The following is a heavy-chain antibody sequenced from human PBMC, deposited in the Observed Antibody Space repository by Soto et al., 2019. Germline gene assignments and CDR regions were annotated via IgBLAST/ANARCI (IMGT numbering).Heavy chain of an antibody. CDR2: IYPGDSDT. V-gene: IGHV5-51*01. Sequence: PGESLKISCKGSGYSFTSYWIGWVRQMPGKGLEWMGIIYPGDSDTRYSPSFQGQVTISADKSISTAYLQWSSLKASDTAMYYCARLHYYGSAYYYYGMDVWGQGTTVTV. CDR3: ARLHYYGSAYYYYGMDV. CDR1: GYSFTSYW. J-gene: IGHJ6*02. D-gene: IGHD3-10*01.